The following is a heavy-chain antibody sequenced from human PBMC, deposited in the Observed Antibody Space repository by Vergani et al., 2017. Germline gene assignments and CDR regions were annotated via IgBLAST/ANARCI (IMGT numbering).Heavy chain of an antibody. J-gene: IGHJ2*01. CDR1: GFTFSSYA. Sequence: EVQLLESGGGLVQPGGSLRLSCAASGFTFSSYALSWVRQAPGKGLEWVSAISGSGGSTYYADSVKGRFTISRDNSKNTVYLQMNSLRAEDTAVYHCAKDHYSGYDFLDWYFDLWGRGTLVTVSS. CDR3: AKDHYSGYDFLDWYFDL. D-gene: IGHD5-12*01. CDR2: ISGSGGST. V-gene: IGHV3-23*01.